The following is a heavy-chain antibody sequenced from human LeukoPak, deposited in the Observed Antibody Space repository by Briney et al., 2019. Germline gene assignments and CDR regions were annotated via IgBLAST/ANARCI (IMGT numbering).Heavy chain of an antibody. Sequence: SETLALTCSVSGGSISYYYWSWIRQFPGKGLEWIGYISDGESPDYNPSLQSRVTIYVDSSKNQFFLNLTSVTAADTAVYYCAQDRFSFVHWGQGTLVTVSS. CDR3: AQDRFSFVH. D-gene: IGHD2-2*01. V-gene: IGHV4-59*01. CDR2: ISDGESP. J-gene: IGHJ1*01. CDR1: GGSISYYY.